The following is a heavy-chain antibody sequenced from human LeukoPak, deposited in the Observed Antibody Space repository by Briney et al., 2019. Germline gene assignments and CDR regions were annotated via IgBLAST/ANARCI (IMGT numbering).Heavy chain of an antibody. D-gene: IGHD1-26*01. CDR2: IWYDGGNK. V-gene: IGHV3-33*01. CDR3: ARSSGTHFDY. J-gene: IGHJ4*02. Sequence: GRSLRLSCAASGFTFSSYGMHWVRQAPGKGLEWVALIWYDGGNKYYADSVKGRFTISRDNSKNTLYLQMNSLRVDDTAVYYCARSSGTHFDYWGQGTLVTVSS. CDR1: GFTFSSYG.